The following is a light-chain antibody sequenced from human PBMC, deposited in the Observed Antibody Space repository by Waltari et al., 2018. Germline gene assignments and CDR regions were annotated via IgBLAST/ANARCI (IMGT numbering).Light chain of an antibody. V-gene: IGKV1-5*03. CDR2: KAS. Sequence: DIRMTQFPSTLSASVGDRVTIPCRASQIVSSWLAWYQQKPGKAPKLLIYKASNLESGVPSRFSGSGSGTEFTLTISSLQTDDFATYYCEHYNGFPYTFGQGTRLEI. CDR1: QIVSSW. CDR3: EHYNGFPYT. J-gene: IGKJ2*01.